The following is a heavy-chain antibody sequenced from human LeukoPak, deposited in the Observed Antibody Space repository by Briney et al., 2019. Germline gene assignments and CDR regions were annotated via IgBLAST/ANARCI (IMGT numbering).Heavy chain of an antibody. V-gene: IGHV4-38-2*01. J-gene: IGHJ5*02. D-gene: IGHD2-21*02. CDR1: GYSISSGDY. Sequence: SETLSLTCAVSGYSISSGDYWGWIRQPPGKGLEWIGSIYHSGSTHYNPSLKSRVTISVDTPKNQFSLKLSSVTAADTAVSYCARNTTEVVTAKWFDPWGQGTLVTVSS. CDR3: ARNTTEVVTAKWFDP. CDR2: IYHSGST.